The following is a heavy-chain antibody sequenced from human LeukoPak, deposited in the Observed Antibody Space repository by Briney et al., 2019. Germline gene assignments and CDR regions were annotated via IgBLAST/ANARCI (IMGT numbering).Heavy chain of an antibody. Sequence: SVKVSCKASGGTFSSYAISWVRQAPGQGLEWMGRIIPILGIANYAQKFQGRVTITADKSTSTAYMELSSLRSEDTAVYYCASIAHCSGGSCHDYWGQGTLVTVSS. D-gene: IGHD2-15*01. CDR2: IIPILGIA. V-gene: IGHV1-69*04. J-gene: IGHJ4*02. CDR1: GGTFSSYA. CDR3: ASIAHCSGGSCHDY.